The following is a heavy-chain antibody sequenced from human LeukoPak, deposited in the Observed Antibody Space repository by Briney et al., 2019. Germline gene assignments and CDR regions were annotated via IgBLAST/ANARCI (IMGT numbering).Heavy chain of an antibody. D-gene: IGHD1-14*01. V-gene: IGHV3-64D*06. J-gene: IGHJ4*02. CDR3: VKDRRLKREQGWSEYNWNHHWGDQATFDY. CDR1: GFTFSSYA. CDR2: ISSNGGST. Sequence: GGSLRLSCSASGFTFSSYAMHWVRQAPGKGLEYVSAISSNGGSTYYADSVKGRFTISRDNSKNTLYLQMSSLRAEDTAVYYCVKDRRLKREQGWSEYNWNHHWGDQATFDYWGQGTLVTVSS.